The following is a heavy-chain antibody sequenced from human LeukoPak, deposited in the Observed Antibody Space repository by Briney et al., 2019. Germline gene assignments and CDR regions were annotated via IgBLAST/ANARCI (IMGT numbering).Heavy chain of an antibody. CDR1: GFTFSNYA. J-gene: IGHJ4*02. CDR2: ISYDGGFK. Sequence: GRSLRLSCAASGFTFSNYAFHWVRQTPVKGLEWVAIISYDGGFKFYADSLKGRFTISRDNSKNTLFLQMNSLTSEDTAVCYCARSPYYDSSTYQDFWGQGTLVTVSS. V-gene: IGHV3-30-3*01. CDR3: ARSPYYDSSTYQDF. D-gene: IGHD3-22*01.